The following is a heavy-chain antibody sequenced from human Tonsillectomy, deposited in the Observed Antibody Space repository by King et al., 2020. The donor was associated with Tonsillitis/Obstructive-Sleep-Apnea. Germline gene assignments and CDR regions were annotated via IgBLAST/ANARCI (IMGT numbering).Heavy chain of an antibody. CDR1: GFTFSSYA. J-gene: IGHJ4*02. Sequence: VQLVESGGGLVQPGGSLRLSCSASGFTFSSYAMHWVRQAPGKGLEYVSAISSNGGSTSYADSVKGRFTSSRDNSKTTLYLQISSLRAEDTAVYYCVKEEYYDFWSGYYTSFDYWGQGTLVTVSS. V-gene: IGHV3-64D*06. D-gene: IGHD3-3*01. CDR2: ISSNGGST. CDR3: VKEEYYDFWSGYYTSFDY.